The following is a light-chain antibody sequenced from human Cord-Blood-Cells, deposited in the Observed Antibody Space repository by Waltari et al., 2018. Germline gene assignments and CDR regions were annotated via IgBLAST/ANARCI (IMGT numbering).Light chain of an antibody. J-gene: IGLJ1*01. CDR3: SSYTSSSTYV. CDR2: DVS. V-gene: IGLV2-14*01. CDR1: SSAVGGYNQ. Sequence: QSALTQPASVSGSPGQSITISCTGTSSAVGGYNQVSWHQQHPGKAPKLMIYDVSKRPSGVSNRFSGSKSGNTASLTISGLQAEDEADYYCSSYTSSSTYVFGTGTKVTVL.